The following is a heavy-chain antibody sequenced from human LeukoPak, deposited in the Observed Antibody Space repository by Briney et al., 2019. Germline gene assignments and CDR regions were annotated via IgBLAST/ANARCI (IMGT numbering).Heavy chain of an antibody. D-gene: IGHD3-22*01. CDR2: IKTDGRTT. Sequence: GGSLRLSCAASGMTFSNHWTHWVRQAPGKGLVWVSLIKTDGRTTIYADSVKGRFTISRDDGKSTLYLQMNNLRAEDTAIYYCTTGPSFGYEWWGQGTVVTVSS. CDR1: GMTFSNHW. V-gene: IGHV3-74*01. CDR3: TTGPSFGYEW. J-gene: IGHJ4*02.